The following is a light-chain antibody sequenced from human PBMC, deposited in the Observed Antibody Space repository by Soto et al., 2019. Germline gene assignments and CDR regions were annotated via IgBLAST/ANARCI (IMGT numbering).Light chain of an antibody. Sequence: EIVMTQSPATLSVSPGERATLSRRASQSVNNYLHWYQQKPGQAPRLLLFDASNRATGIPARFSGSGSATDFTLTISSLEPEDFAVYYCQHRSIWPVSFGQGTRLEIK. CDR1: QSVNNY. V-gene: IGKV3-11*01. J-gene: IGKJ5*01. CDR2: DAS. CDR3: QHRSIWPVS.